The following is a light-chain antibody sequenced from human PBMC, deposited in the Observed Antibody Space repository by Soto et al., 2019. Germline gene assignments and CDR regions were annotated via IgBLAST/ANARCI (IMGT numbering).Light chain of an antibody. V-gene: IGLV1-47*02. CDR2: SNN. J-gene: IGLJ1*01. Sequence: QSVLTQPPSASGTPGQRVTISRSGSSSNIGSNYVYWYQQLPGTAPKLLIYSNNQRPSGVPDRFSGSKSGTSASLAISGLRSEDEADYYCAAWDDSLSGYVFGTGTKVTAL. CDR3: AAWDDSLSGYV. CDR1: SSNIGSNY.